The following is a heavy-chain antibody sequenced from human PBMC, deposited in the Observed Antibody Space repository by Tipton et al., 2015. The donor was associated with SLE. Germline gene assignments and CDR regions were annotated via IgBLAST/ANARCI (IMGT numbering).Heavy chain of an antibody. Sequence: QSGPEVKKPGASVKVSCKVSGYTLTELSIYWVRQAPGQRLEWMGWINAGNGNTKYSQKFQGRVTITRDTSASTAYMELSSLRSEDTAVYYCARDQGVTIFGPGGMDVWGQGTTVTVSS. CDR3: ARDQGVTIFGPGGMDV. CDR2: INAGNGNT. V-gene: IGHV1-3*01. CDR1: GYTLTELS. D-gene: IGHD3-3*01. J-gene: IGHJ6*02.